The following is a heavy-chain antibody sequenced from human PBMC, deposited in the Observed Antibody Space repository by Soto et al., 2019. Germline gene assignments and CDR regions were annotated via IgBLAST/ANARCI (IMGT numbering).Heavy chain of an antibody. D-gene: IGHD1-26*01. Sequence: SETLSLTCTVSGGSISNYYWSWIRQPPGKGLEWIGYIYYSGSTNYNPSLKSRLTISVDTSKNQFSLKLSSVTAADTAVYYCARDGGYSGSYWGQGTLVTVSS. CDR3: ARDGGYSGSY. CDR2: IYYSGST. J-gene: IGHJ4*02. CDR1: GGSISNYY. V-gene: IGHV4-59*01.